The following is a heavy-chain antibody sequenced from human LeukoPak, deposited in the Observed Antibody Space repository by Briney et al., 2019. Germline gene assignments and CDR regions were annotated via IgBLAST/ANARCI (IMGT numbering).Heavy chain of an antibody. CDR2: IYYSGST. CDR3: ARVGGSDCSSTSCYQFDP. CDR1: GGSISSGDYY. D-gene: IGHD2-2*01. Sequence: PSETLSLTCTVSGGSISSGDYYWSWIRQPPGKDLEWIGYIYYSGSTYYNPSLKSRVTISVDTSKNQFSLKLSSVTAADTAVYYCARVGGSDCSSTSCYQFDPWGQGTLVTVSS. J-gene: IGHJ5*02. V-gene: IGHV4-30-4*08.